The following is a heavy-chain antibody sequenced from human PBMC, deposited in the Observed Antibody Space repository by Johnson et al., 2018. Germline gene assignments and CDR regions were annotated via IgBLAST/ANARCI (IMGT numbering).Heavy chain of an antibody. V-gene: IGHV3-21*01. CDR1: GFTFSSYS. CDR3: AKVPYSSSSHPQH. J-gene: IGHJ1*01. CDR2: ISSSGSTI. D-gene: IGHD6-6*01. Sequence: VQLVQSGGGLVKPGGSLRLSCAASGFTFSSYSMNWVRQAPGKGLEWVSSISSSGSTIYYADSVKGRFTISRDNAKNSLYLQMNSLRAEDTAVYYCAKVPYSSSSHPQHWGQGTLVTVSS.